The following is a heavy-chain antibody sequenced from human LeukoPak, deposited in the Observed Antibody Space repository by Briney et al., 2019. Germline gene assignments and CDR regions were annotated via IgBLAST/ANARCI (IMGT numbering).Heavy chain of an antibody. V-gene: IGHV3-73*01. CDR1: GFTFSDSA. CDR2: IRSKTNNYAT. Sequence: GGSLRLPCAASGFTFSDSAMRWVRQASGKGLEWVGRIRSKTNNYATTYAASVKGRFTISRDDSKNTAYLEMSSLKIEDTAVYYCSRPGAAASDTTDYWGQGTLVTVSS. CDR3: SRPGAAASDTTDY. J-gene: IGHJ4*02. D-gene: IGHD6-13*01.